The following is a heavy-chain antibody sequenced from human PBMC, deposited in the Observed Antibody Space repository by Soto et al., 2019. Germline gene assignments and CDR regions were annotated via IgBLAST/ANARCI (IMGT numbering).Heavy chain of an antibody. CDR3: ARTSSGWYENWFDP. J-gene: IGHJ5*02. V-gene: IGHV4-39*01. D-gene: IGHD6-19*01. Sequence: SETLSLTCTVSGGSISSSSYYWGWIRQPPGKRLEWIGSIYYSGSTYYNPSLKNRVTISVDTSKNQFSLKLSSVTAADTSVYYCARTSSGWYENWFDPWGQGTLVTVSS. CDR2: IYYSGST. CDR1: GGSISSSSYY.